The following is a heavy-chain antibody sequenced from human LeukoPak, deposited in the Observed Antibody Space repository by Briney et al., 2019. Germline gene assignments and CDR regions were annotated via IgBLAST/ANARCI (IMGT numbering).Heavy chain of an antibody. CDR3: STDHSNGWDNWFDP. CDR1: GGPIRSADYY. V-gene: IGHV4-30-4*01. CDR2: SHYSGST. Sequence: SETLSLTCTVSGGPIRSADYYWRWIRQPPGKGLEWIGYSHYSGSTHYNPSLKSRVSISIDTSKNNFSLRLSSVTAADTAVYYCSTDHSNGWDNWFDPWGQGTLVTVSS. D-gene: IGHD6-19*01. J-gene: IGHJ5*02.